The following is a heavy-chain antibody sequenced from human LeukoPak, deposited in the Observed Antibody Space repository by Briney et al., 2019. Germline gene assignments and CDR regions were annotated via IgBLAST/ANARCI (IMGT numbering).Heavy chain of an antibody. J-gene: IGHJ4*02. Sequence: GGSLRLSCAASGFTSSSYAMSWVRQAPGKGLEWVSAISGSGGSTYYADSVKGRFTISRDNSKNTLYLQMNSLRAEDTAVYYCATDSSGSYYAYFDYWGQGTLVTVSS. D-gene: IGHD1-26*01. CDR2: ISGSGGST. CDR1: GFTSSSYA. CDR3: ATDSSGSYYAYFDY. V-gene: IGHV3-23*01.